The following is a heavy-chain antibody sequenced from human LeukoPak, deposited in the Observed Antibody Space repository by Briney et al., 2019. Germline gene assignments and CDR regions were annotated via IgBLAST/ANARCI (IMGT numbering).Heavy chain of an antibody. Sequence: VASVKVSCKTSGYTFTGYYIHWVRQAPGQGLEWMGWINPNSGGTNYAQKFQGRVTMTRDTSISTAYMELRSLRSDDTAVYYCARVLGYCSSTSCYSNWFDPWGQGTLVTVSS. V-gene: IGHV1-2*02. J-gene: IGHJ5*02. CDR3: ARVLGYCSSTSCYSNWFDP. CDR2: INPNSGGT. CDR1: GYTFTGYY. D-gene: IGHD2-2*01.